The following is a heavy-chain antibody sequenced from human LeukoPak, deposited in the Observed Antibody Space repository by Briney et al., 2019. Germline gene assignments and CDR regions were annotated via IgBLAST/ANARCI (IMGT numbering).Heavy chain of an antibody. V-gene: IGHV1-8*01. CDR3: ARESSYCVDNVCYSSGFDP. D-gene: IGHD2-21*02. J-gene: IGHJ5*02. Sequence: ASVKVSCKTSGYNFSSFDINWVRQATGQGLEWMGWVNPISGDTGYAQMFQGRVTISRDTSISTAYMELSSLRSDDSAVYYCARESSYCVDNVCYSSGFDPWGQGTLVTVSS. CDR1: GYNFSSFD. CDR2: VNPISGDT.